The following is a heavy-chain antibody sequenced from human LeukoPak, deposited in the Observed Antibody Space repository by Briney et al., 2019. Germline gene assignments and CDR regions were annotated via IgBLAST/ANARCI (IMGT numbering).Heavy chain of an antibody. V-gene: IGHV3-7*01. J-gene: IGHJ4*02. CDR1: GFTFSDYW. CDR3: AKVRTIAATATFDY. CDR2: INQDGSEK. D-gene: IGHD6-13*01. Sequence: GGSLRLSCAASGFTFSDYWMTWVRQAPGKGLEWVANINQDGSEKYYVDSVKGRFTVSRDNAKNSLYLQMNSLRAEDTALYYCAKVRTIAATATFDYWGQGTLVTVSS.